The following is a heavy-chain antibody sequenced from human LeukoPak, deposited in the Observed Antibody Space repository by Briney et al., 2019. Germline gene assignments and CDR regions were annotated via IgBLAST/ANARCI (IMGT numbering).Heavy chain of an antibody. Sequence: ASVKVSCKASGYTFTGYFMLWVRQAPGQGLEWMGWINPNSGNTKYAQNFQGRVTMTMDTSISTAYMELTRLRSDDTAVYYCVTLLSNAAFDYWGQGTLVTVSS. CDR3: VTLLSNAAFDY. CDR2: INPNSGNT. V-gene: IGHV1-2*02. J-gene: IGHJ4*02. CDR1: GYTFTGYF. D-gene: IGHD6-25*01.